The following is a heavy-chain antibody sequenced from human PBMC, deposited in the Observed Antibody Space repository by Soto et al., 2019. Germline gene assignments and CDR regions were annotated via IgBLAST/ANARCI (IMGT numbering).Heavy chain of an antibody. Sequence: QVQLQQWGAGLLKPSETLSLTCAVNGGSVNSGNYYWSWIRQPPGKGLEWIGEMSHSGGTNFNPSLKSRVPVSVDTSKNQFSLKMSSVTAADTALYYCARVERGTATTVVDAFDIWGPGTMVTVSS. J-gene: IGHJ3*02. D-gene: IGHD1-1*01. V-gene: IGHV4-34*01. CDR3: ARVERGTATTVVDAFDI. CDR1: GGSVNSGNYY. CDR2: MSHSGGT.